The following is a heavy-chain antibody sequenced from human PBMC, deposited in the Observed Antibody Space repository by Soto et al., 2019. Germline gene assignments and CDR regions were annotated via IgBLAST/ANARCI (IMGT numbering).Heavy chain of an antibody. CDR2: IYSGGNT. CDR3: AAYSHKGY. V-gene: IGHV3-66*01. Sequence: GGSLRLSCAASGFTFSNHYMGWVRQAPGKGLEWVSLIYSGGNTYYADSVKGRFTISRDSSKNTLYLQMNSLRAEDTAMYYCAAYSHKGYWGQGTLVTVSS. J-gene: IGHJ4*02. CDR1: GFTFSNHY. D-gene: IGHD3-16*01.